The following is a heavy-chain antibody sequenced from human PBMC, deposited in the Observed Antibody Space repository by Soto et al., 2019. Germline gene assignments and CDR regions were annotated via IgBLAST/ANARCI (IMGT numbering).Heavy chain of an antibody. V-gene: IGHV4-61*01. D-gene: IGHD6-19*01. CDR3: ARVPLPSVAVADVYYFDS. J-gene: IGHJ4*02. CDR2: VFYSGST. CDR1: GGSVRSGRYY. Sequence: SETLSLTCTVSGGSVRSGRYYWSWIRQPPGKGLEWIGYVFYSGSTRYNPSLNSRVTISVDTSKNQFSLKLTSVTAADTAMYYCARVPLPSVAVADVYYFDSWGQGTLVTVSS.